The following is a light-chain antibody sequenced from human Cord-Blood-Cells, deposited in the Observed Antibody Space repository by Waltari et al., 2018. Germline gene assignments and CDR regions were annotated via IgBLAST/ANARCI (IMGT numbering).Light chain of an antibody. CDR3: SSYTSSSTWV. J-gene: IGLJ3*02. Sequence: QSALTQPASVSGSPGQSITISCTGTSSHVGGYNYVSWYQQHPGKAPKLMLYDVSNRPSGVSTRSSGSKSGNTASLTISGLQAEDEADYYCSSYTSSSTWVFGGGTKLTVL. CDR2: DVS. V-gene: IGLV2-14*03. CDR1: SSHVGGYNY.